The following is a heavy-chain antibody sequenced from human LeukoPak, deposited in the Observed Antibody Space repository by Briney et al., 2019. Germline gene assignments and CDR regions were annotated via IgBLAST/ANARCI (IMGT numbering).Heavy chain of an antibody. CDR2: ISGSGGYT. V-gene: IGHV3-23*01. CDR3: AKGDSSGWQFDH. Sequence: PGGSLRLSCAASGFTFSNNAMSWVRQAPGKGLEWVSRISGSGGYTYYADSVKGRFTVSRDNSKNTLYLQMDSLRAEDTAVYYCAKGDSSGWQFDHWGQGTLVTVSS. D-gene: IGHD6-19*01. CDR1: GFTFSNNA. J-gene: IGHJ4*02.